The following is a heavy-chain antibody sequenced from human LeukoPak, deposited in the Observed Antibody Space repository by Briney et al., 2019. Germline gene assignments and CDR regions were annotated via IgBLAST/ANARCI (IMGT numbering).Heavy chain of an antibody. CDR1: GFTFSSYD. D-gene: IGHD6-19*01. J-gene: IGHJ4*02. CDR2: IGTAGDP. CDR3: ARDRNGAGLDY. V-gene: IGHV3-13*05. Sequence: GGSQRLSCAASGFTFSSYDMHWVRQATGKGLEWVSAIGTAGDPYYPASVKGRFTISRENAKNSLYLQMNSLRAGDTAVYYCARDRNGAGLDYWGQGTLVTVSS.